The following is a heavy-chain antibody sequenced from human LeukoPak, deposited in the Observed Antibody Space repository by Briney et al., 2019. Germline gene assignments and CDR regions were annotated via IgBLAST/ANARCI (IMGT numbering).Heavy chain of an antibody. CDR2: IYTGGST. J-gene: IGHJ3*02. CDR3: ASQPDCTNGVCYGPDGAFDI. Sequence: PSETLSLTCTVSGGSISTYYWNWIRQPAGKGLEWIGRIYTGGSTNYNPSLKSRVTISVDTSKNQFSLKLSSVTAADTAVYYCASQPDCTNGVCYGPDGAFDIWGQGTMVTVSS. V-gene: IGHV4-4*07. D-gene: IGHD2-8*01. CDR1: GGSISTYY.